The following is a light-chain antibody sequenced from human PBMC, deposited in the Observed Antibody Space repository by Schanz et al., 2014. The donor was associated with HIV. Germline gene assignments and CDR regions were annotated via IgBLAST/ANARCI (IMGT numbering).Light chain of an antibody. Sequence: EIVLTQSPATLSLSPGERATLSCRASQSVSSYLAWYQQKPGQAPRLLIYDASNRATGIPARFNGSGSGTDFTLTISSLQPEDSATYYCQQSYSAPFTFGGGTRVDI. CDR3: QQSYSAPFT. J-gene: IGKJ4*01. CDR1: QSVSSY. CDR2: DAS. V-gene: IGKV3-11*01.